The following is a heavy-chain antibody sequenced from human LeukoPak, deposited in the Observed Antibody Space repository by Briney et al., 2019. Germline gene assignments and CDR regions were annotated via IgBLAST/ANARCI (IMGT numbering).Heavy chain of an antibody. CDR2: IYPRDSDT. J-gene: IGHJ5*02. CDR1: GYSFTSYL. CDR3: ARWAFIGYCSSTSCTSSGWSFTNWFDP. Sequence: GGSLKVYCKRSGYSFTSYLIGCARQMTGKCLEWMGIIYPRDSDTSYSPSFQGQVTISADKSISTAYLQWSSLKASDTAMYYCARWAFIGYCSSTSCTSSGWSFTNWFDPWGQGTLVTVSS. V-gene: IGHV5-51*01. D-gene: IGHD2-2*01.